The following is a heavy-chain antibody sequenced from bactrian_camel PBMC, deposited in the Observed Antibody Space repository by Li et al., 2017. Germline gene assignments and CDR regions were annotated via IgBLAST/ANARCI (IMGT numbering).Heavy chain of an antibody. V-gene: IGHV3S40*01. D-gene: IGHD7*01. CDR1: EYTYSSNC. CDR3: AAATGGMWFLKVWPSLNANEHDN. J-gene: IGHJ4*01. CDR2: IYHGSGND. Sequence: DVQLVESGGGSVQAGGSLRLSCAASEYTYSSNCMGWFRQSPGKEREGVAGIYHGSGNDAYADSVKGRFTISQDKVKNTVYLEMNRLEPEDTGMYYCAAATGGMWFLKVWPSLNANEHDNWGQGTQVTVS.